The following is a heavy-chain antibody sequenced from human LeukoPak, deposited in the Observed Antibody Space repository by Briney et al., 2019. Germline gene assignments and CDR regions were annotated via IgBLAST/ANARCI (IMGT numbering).Heavy chain of an antibody. D-gene: IGHD4-17*01. J-gene: IGHJ4*02. V-gene: IGHV1-18*01. CDR3: ARAPTVTTRVDY. CDR1: GYTFTNYG. CDR2: ISGYDGNT. Sequence: AASVMVSCKASGYTFTNYGISWVRQAPGQGLEWMGWISGYDGNTNSAQKLQDRVIMTTDTSTSTAYMELRSLRSDDTAVYYCARAPTVTTRVDYWGQGTLVTVSS.